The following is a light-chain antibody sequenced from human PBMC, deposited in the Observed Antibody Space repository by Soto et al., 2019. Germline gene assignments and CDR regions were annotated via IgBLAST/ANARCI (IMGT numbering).Light chain of an antibody. J-gene: IGKJ1*01. CDR3: QQYNNWPT. Sequence: DIVMTQPPLSLPVTPGEPSSISCRSTQILLSSNGYNYVDWYRQKPGQSPQLLIYLGSNRASGVPDRFSGSGSGTEFTLTISSLQSEDFAVYYCQQYNNWPTFGQGTKV. V-gene: IGKV2-28*01. CDR2: LGS. CDR1: QILLSSNGYNY.